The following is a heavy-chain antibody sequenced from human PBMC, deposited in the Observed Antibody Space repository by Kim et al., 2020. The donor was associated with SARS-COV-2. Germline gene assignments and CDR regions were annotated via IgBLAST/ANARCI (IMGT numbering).Heavy chain of an antibody. CDR2: IDAADGDT. Sequence: ASVKVSCKVSGYTLTTLSIHWVRQAPGKRLEWMGCIDAADGDTKYAQKFQGRVTMTEDTSTDTAYMELSSLRSEDTAVYYCATVGSSGYYTEYYFDYWGRGTLVTVSS. J-gene: IGHJ4*02. CDR1: GYTLTTLS. CDR3: ATVGSSGYYTEYYFDY. V-gene: IGHV1-24*01. D-gene: IGHD3-22*01.